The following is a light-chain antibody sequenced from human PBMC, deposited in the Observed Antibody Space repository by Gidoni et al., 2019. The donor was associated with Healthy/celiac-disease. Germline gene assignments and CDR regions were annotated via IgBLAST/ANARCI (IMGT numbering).Light chain of an antibody. CDR1: QSVSRN. Sequence: EIVMTQSPATLSVSPGERATLSCRASQSVSRNLVWYQQKPGQAPRLLIYGASTRANGIPARCSGSGSGTEFTLTISSLQSEDFAVYYCQQNNNGPPGYTVXQXTKLEIK. CDR3: QQNNNGPPGYT. V-gene: IGKV3-15*01. CDR2: GAS. J-gene: IGKJ2*01.